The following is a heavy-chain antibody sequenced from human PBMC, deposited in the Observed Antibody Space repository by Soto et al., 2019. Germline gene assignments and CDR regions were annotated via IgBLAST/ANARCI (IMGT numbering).Heavy chain of an antibody. D-gene: IGHD3-16*01. Sequence: QAHLEQSGAEVKRPGASVKVSCKASGYTFSDFDINWLRQASGQGPEWMGWMNAKSGDTFFAQRFKVKFNMTWDTSLSTAYMEVGSLTSDDMAIYYCARGNPFNYAGFDVWGQGTTVAVSS. J-gene: IGHJ6*02. V-gene: IGHV1-8*01. CDR1: GYTFSDFD. CDR2: MNAKSGDT. CDR3: ARGNPFNYAGFDV.